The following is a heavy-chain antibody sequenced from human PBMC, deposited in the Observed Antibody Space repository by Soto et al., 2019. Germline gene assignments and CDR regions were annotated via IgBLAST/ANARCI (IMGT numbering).Heavy chain of an antibody. Sequence: QLQLQESGPGLVKPSETLSLTCTVSGVSISNTDYSWGWIRQPPGKGLEWVGTMYYSGSTYYNPSLKSRVTVSVDTSRKQVSLKLTSVTAADTAVYYCVRHSTLWESNWFHPWGQGTLVTVSS. J-gene: IGHJ5*02. CDR1: GVSISNTDYS. V-gene: IGHV4-39*01. CDR2: MYYSGST. CDR3: VRHSTLWESNWFHP. D-gene: IGHD1-26*01.